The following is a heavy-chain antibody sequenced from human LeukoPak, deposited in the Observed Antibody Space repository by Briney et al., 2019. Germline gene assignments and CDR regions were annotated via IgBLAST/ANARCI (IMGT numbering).Heavy chain of an antibody. V-gene: IGHV4-4*02. CDR1: GGSISSSNW. Sequence: KASGTLSLTCAVSGGSISSSNWWSWVRQPPGKGLEWIGEIYHSGSTNYNPSLKSRVTISVDKSKNQFSLKLSSVTAADTAVYYCARDGPQYYDFWSGYYSGYYFDYWGQGTLVTVSS. CDR2: IYHSGST. J-gene: IGHJ4*02. D-gene: IGHD3-3*01. CDR3: ARDGPQYYDFWSGYYSGYYFDY.